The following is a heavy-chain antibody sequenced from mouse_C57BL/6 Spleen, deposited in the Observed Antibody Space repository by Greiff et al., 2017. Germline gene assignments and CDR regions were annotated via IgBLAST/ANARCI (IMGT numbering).Heavy chain of an antibody. CDR1: GFNIKDYY. Sequence: VQLQQSGAELVKPGASVKLSCTASGFNIKDYYMPWVKQRTEQGLEWIGRFDPEDGETKYAPKFQGKATITADTSSNTAYLQLSSLTSEDTAVYYCARRGYGSSLDYWGQGTTLTVSS. J-gene: IGHJ2*01. D-gene: IGHD1-1*01. CDR3: ARRGYGSSLDY. V-gene: IGHV14-2*01. CDR2: FDPEDGET.